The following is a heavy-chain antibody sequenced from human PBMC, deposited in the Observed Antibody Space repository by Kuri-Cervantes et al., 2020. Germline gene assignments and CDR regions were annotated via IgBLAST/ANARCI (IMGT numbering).Heavy chain of an antibody. J-gene: IGHJ6*02. CDR2: INPNSGGT. CDR1: GYTFTGYY. D-gene: IGHD3-22*01. CDR3: AREFRNYYDTPYYYYGMDV. Sequence: ASVKVSCKASGYTFTGYYMHWVRQAPGQGLEWMGWINPNSGGTNYAQKFQGRVTMTRDTSISTAYMELSSLRSEDTAVYYCAREFRNYYDTPYYYYGMDVWGQGTTVTVSS. V-gene: IGHV1-2*02.